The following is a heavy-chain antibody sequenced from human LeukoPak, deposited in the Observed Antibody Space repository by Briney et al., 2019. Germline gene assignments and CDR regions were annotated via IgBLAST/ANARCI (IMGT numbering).Heavy chain of an antibody. CDR1: GFTFTNAW. J-gene: IGHJ4*02. CDR3: ARPRLLYGSGPILV. V-gene: IGHV4-34*01. Sequence: GSLRLSCAASGFTFTNAWMNWVRQAPGKGLEWIGEMSHSGYPNYNPSLKSRVAISVDTSKNQFSLNLTSVTAADTAVYYCARPRLLYGSGPILVWGQGNLVTVSS. CDR2: MSHSGYP. D-gene: IGHD3-10*01.